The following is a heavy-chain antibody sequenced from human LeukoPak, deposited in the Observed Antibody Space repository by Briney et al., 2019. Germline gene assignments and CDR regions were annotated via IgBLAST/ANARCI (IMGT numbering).Heavy chain of an antibody. J-gene: IGHJ4*02. CDR3: AKVVTGTVVPYYFDC. Sequence: PGGSLRLSCAASGFTFSSYAMSWVRQAPGKGLEWVSAISGSGGSTYYADSVKGRFTISRDNSKNTLYLQMNSLRAEDTAVYYCAKVVTGTVVPYYFDCWGQGTLVTVSS. V-gene: IGHV3-23*01. D-gene: IGHD1-20*01. CDR1: GFTFSSYA. CDR2: ISGSGGST.